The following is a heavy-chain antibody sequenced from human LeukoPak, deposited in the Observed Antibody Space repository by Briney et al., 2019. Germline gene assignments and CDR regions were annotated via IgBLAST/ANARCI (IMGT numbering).Heavy chain of an antibody. V-gene: IGHV4-34*10. J-gene: IGHJ4*02. CDR3: ASRNCISPSCYRGLLDY. Sequence: PSETPSLTCAVYGGSFSGYYWSWIRQPPGKGLEWIGNIFHNGNTYYNPSLKSRVTMSIDTSKKQFSLKLRTATAADTAVYYCASRNCISPSCYRGLLDYWGQGTLVTVSS. CDR2: IFHNGNT. D-gene: IGHD2-2*01. CDR1: GGSFSGYY.